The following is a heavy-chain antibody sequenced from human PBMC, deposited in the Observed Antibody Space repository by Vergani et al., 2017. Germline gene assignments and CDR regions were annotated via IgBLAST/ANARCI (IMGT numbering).Heavy chain of an antibody. V-gene: IGHV3-23*01. D-gene: IGHD2-2*01. CDR1: GFTFSSYA. CDR3: AKETYCSSSTCPHV. J-gene: IGHJ4*02. CDR2: ITFSGDST. Sequence: EVQLLESGGSLVQPGGSLRLSCAASGFTFSSYAMTWVRQAPGKGLEWVSSITFSGDSTYYADSVKGRFTISRDNSKNTLYLQMNSLRAEDTAVYYCAKETYCSSSTCPHVWGQGTLVTVSS.